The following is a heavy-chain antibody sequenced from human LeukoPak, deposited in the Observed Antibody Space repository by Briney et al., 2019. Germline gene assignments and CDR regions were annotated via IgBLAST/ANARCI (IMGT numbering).Heavy chain of an antibody. D-gene: IGHD3-10*01. CDR3: ARGPYGSGSYYKY. Sequence: GGSLRLSCAASGFSVSSNYMSWVRQAPGKGLEWVSILCSGGSTYYADSVKGRFTISRDNSKNTLYLQMNSLRAEDTAVYYCARGPYGSGSYYKYWGQGTLVTVSS. CDR2: LCSGGST. J-gene: IGHJ4*02. CDR1: GFSVSSNY. V-gene: IGHV3-66*01.